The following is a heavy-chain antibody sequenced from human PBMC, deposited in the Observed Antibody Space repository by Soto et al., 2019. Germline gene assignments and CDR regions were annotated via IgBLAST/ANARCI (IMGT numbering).Heavy chain of an antibody. Sequence: GGSLRLSCTASGFTFGEYGMSWFRQAPGKGLEWVGYIRTRAYGAIAEYAASVKGRFAISRDDSKSIAYLQMNSLKTEDTAVYYCTRDHDSSGYYYSDYWGLGTLVTVSS. CDR2: IRTRAYGAIA. J-gene: IGHJ4*02. CDR3: TRDHDSSGYYYSDY. D-gene: IGHD3-22*01. CDR1: GFTFGEYG. V-gene: IGHV3-49*03.